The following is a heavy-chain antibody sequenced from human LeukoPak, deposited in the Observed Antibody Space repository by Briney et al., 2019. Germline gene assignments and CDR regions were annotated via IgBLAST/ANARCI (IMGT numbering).Heavy chain of an antibody. V-gene: IGHV1-2*02. CDR3: ARDGQYSSSSDWFDP. CDR1: GYIFTTYY. J-gene: IGHJ5*02. D-gene: IGHD6-13*01. CDR2: INPYSGGT. Sequence: GASVKVSCKASGYIFTTYYMHWVRPAPGRGLAWMGWINPYSGGTNYAQKFEGRVTMTRDTSISTVYMELSRLISDDTAVYYCARDGQYSSSSDWFDPWGQGTLVTVSS.